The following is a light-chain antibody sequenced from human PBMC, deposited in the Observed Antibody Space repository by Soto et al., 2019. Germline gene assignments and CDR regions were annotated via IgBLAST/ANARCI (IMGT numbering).Light chain of an antibody. CDR1: QSVSGW. J-gene: IGKJ4*01. CDR3: QQYETFPGT. CDR2: DAS. V-gene: IGKV1-5*01. Sequence: DIQMTQSPSTLSASVGDTVTVTCRASQSVSGWLAWYQQKPGEAPKLLIYDASALPAGVPSRFSGSGSGTKFTLTIGSLEPDDFAAYYCQQYETFPGTFGPGTRVEI.